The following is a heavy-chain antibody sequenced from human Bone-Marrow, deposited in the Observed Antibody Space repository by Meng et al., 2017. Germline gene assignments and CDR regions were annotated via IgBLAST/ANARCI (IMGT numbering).Heavy chain of an antibody. CDR2: IGGKPNSYAA. J-gene: IGHJ3*02. CDR1: GVSFRDSD. D-gene: IGHD6-19*01. V-gene: IGHV3-73*01. CDR3: TIYISGHI. Sequence: GESLKISCAVSGVSFRDSDIHWVRQASGKGLEWVGRIGGKPNSYAAAYAASVRGRFSISRDDSRTTAFLQMNSLKTENTAVYYCTIYISGHIWGPGTLVTVSS.